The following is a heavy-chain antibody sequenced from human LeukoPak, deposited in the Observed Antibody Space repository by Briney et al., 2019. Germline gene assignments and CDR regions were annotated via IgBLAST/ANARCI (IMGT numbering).Heavy chain of an antibody. D-gene: IGHD3-22*01. CDR3: ARRSPYYYDSSGYYYEYFQH. Sequence: ASVKVSCKASGYTFTSYGISWVRQAPGQGLEWMGWISAYNGNTNYAQKFQGRVTMTRDTSISTAYMELSRLRSDDTAVYYCARRSPYYYDSSGYYYEYFQHWGQGTLVTVSS. J-gene: IGHJ1*01. V-gene: IGHV1-18*01. CDR2: ISAYNGNT. CDR1: GYTFTSYG.